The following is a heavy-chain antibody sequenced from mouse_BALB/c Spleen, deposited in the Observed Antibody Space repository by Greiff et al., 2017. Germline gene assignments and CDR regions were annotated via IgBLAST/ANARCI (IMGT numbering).Heavy chain of an antibody. CDR1: GFAFSSYD. V-gene: IGHV5-12-1*01. CDR3: ARLLWLRRGYFDV. CDR2: ISSGGGST. D-gene: IGHD2-2*01. Sequence: EVQLVESGGGLVKPGGSLKLSCAASGFAFSSYDMSWVRQTPEKRLEWVAYISSGGGSTYYPDTVKGRFTISRDNAKNTLYLQMGSLKSEDTAMYYCARLLWLRRGYFDVWGAGTTVTVSS. J-gene: IGHJ1*01.